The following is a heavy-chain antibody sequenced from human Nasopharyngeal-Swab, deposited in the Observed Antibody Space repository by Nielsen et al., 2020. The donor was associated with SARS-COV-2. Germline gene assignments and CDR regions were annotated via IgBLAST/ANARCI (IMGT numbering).Heavy chain of an antibody. Sequence: SQTLLLTCAVSGGSITSSRHRWGWIRQPPGKGLQWIGQILVNRYTEYHPSVRGRITVYADTSENYFSLRLSSVTAADTAVYYCARLDPFGSGDKWGQGTLVTVSS. CDR1: GGSITSSRHR. J-gene: IGHJ4*02. V-gene: IGHV4-39*02. CDR3: ARLDPFGSGDK. CDR2: ILVNRYT. D-gene: IGHD7-27*01.